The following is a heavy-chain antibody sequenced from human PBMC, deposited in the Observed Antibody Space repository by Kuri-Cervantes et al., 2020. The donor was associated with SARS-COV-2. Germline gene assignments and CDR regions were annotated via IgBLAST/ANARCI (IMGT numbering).Heavy chain of an antibody. V-gene: IGHV4-30-4*01. Sequence: SCTVSGGSISSGDYYWSWIRQPPGKGLEWIGYIYYSGSTYYNPSLKSRVTISVDTSKNHFSLKLSSVIAADTAVYYCARGPYDPFTGYYNGFDSWGQGTLVTVSS. CDR2: IYYSGST. D-gene: IGHD3-9*01. CDR3: ARGPYDPFTGYYNGFDS. CDR1: GGSISSGDYY. J-gene: IGHJ4*02.